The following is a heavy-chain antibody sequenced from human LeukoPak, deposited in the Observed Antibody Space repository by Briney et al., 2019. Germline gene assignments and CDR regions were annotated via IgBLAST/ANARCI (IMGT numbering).Heavy chain of an antibody. CDR3: ARLGGYYDPPGY. V-gene: IGHV4-34*01. D-gene: IGHD3-22*01. Sequence: SETLSLTCAVYVGSFSGYYWAWIRQPPGKGLEWIGTIHYSGSTFYNPSLKSRVTISVDTSKNQFSLKLSSVTAADTAVYYCARLGGYYDPPGYWGQGTLVTVSS. J-gene: IGHJ4*02. CDR2: IHYSGST. CDR1: VGSFSGYY.